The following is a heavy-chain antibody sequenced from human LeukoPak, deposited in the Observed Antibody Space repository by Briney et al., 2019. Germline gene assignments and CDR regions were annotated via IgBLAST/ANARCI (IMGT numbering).Heavy chain of an antibody. CDR1: GGSMSSYY. D-gene: IGHD5-24*01. CDR3: ARGARAGYNLEPFDY. J-gene: IGHJ4*02. V-gene: IGHV4-59*08. Sequence: PSETLSLTCTVSGGSMSSYYWSWIRQPPGKGLEWIGYIYYSGSTKYNPSLKSRVTISVDTSKNQFSLKLSSVTPADTAVYYCARGARAGYNLEPFDYWGQGTLVTVSS. CDR2: IYYSGST.